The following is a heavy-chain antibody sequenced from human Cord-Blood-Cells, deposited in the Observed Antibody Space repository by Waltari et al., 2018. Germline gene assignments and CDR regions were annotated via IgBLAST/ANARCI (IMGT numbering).Heavy chain of an antibody. J-gene: IGHJ4*02. D-gene: IGHD3-22*01. Sequence: QVQLQQWGAGLLKPSETLSLTCAVYGGSFSGYYCSWIRQPPGKGLEWIGEINHSGSTNYNPSLKSRVTISVDTSKNQFSMKLSSVTAADTAVYYCASYYYYDSSGYYFDYWGQGTLVTVSS. CDR1: GGSFSGYY. CDR3: ASYYYYDSSGYYFDY. V-gene: IGHV4-34*01. CDR2: INHSGST.